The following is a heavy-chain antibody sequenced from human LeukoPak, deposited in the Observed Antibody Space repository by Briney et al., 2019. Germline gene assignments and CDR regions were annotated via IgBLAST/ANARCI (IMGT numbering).Heavy chain of an antibody. Sequence: GASVKVSCKASGGTFSSYAISWVRQAPGQGLEWMGRIIPILGIANYAQKFQGRVTITADKSTSTAYMELSSLRSEDTAVYYCARVTDDFWSGTSHYWGQGTLVTVSS. V-gene: IGHV1-69*04. CDR2: IIPILGIA. CDR1: GGTFSSYA. D-gene: IGHD3-3*01. CDR3: ARVTDDFWSGTSHY. J-gene: IGHJ4*02.